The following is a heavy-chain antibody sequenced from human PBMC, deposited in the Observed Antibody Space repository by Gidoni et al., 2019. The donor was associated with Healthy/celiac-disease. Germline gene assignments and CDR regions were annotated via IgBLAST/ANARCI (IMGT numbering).Heavy chain of an antibody. D-gene: IGHD3-10*01. J-gene: IGHJ4*02. CDR1: GYTFTGYY. CDR2: INPNSGGT. V-gene: IGHV1-2*02. Sequence: QVQLVQSGAEVKKPGASVKVSCKASGYTFTGYYMHWVRQAPGQGLEWMGWINPNSGGTNYAQKFQGRVTMTRDTSISTAYMELSRLRSDDTAVYYCARAKITMVRGVSFDYWGQGTLVTVSS. CDR3: ARAKITMVRGVSFDY.